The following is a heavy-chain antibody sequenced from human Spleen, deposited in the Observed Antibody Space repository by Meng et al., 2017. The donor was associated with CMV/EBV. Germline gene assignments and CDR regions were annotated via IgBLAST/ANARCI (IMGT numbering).Heavy chain of an antibody. CDR2: INHSGST. Sequence: SETLSLTCAVYGGSFSGYYWNWIRQPPGKGLEWIGEINHSGSTNYKSSLKSRVSISVDTSKNQFSLKLSSVTAADTAVYYCARAIGSNYDAFDIWAQGTMVTVSS. CDR1: GGSFSGYY. V-gene: IGHV4-34*01. D-gene: IGHD4-11*01. J-gene: IGHJ3*02. CDR3: ARAIGSNYDAFDI.